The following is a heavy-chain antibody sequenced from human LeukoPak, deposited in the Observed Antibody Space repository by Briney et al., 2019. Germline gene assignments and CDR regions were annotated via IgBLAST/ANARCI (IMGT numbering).Heavy chain of an antibody. CDR3: ARGHHRGIVVVPAAPDY. CDR1: GGSFSGYY. J-gene: IGHJ4*02. V-gene: IGHV4-34*01. D-gene: IGHD2-2*01. Sequence: PSETLSLTCAVYGGSFSGYYWSWIRQPPGKGLEWIGEINHSGSTNYNPSLKSRVTISVDTSKNQFSLKLSSVTAADTAVYYCARGHHRGIVVVPAAPDYWGQGTLVTVSS. CDR2: INHSGST.